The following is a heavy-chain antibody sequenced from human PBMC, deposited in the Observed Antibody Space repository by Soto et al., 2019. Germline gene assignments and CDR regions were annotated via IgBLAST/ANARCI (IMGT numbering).Heavy chain of an antibody. CDR3: ARTYDSNGYANEFDS. V-gene: IGHV4-59*12. J-gene: IGHJ4*02. D-gene: IGHD3-22*01. CDR1: GRSITSYY. Sequence: QVVLQESGPGLVKPSETLSLTCSVSGRSITSYYWSWVRQPPGKGLAWIGYIYDNGITSQNPSLRSRVTMTADTSQNQFSLKLTSVTGADTDVYYCARTYDSNGYANEFDSWGQGILVTVTS. CDR2: IYDNGIT.